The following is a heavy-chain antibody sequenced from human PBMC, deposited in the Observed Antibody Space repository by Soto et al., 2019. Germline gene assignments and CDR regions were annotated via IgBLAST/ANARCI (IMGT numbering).Heavy chain of an antibody. D-gene: IGHD1-26*01. CDR2: ISAYNGKT. CDR3: ARASGGGVGTTSY. V-gene: IGHV1-18*01. Sequence: QVQLVQSGAEVKKPGASAKVSCKASGYTFSNYGINWMRQVPGQGLEWMGWISAYNGKTNYAQRFQGRVSMTTETSTNTAYMELTSLRSDDTAVYYCARASGGGVGTTSYWGQGTLVTVSS. CDR1: GYTFSNYG. J-gene: IGHJ4*02.